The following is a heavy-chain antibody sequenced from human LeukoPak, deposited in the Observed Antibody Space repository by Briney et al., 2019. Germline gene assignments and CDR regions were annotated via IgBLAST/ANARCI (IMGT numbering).Heavy chain of an antibody. J-gene: IGHJ4*02. CDR2: INHSGST. V-gene: IGHV4-34*01. CDR3: ARSPLKNIVVVVAATSDGGNGLDY. Sequence: PSETLSLTCAVYGRSFSGYYWSWIRQPPGKGLEWIGEINHSGSTNYNPSLKSRVTISVDTSKNQFSLKLSSVTAADTAVYYCARSPLKNIVVVVAATSDGGNGLDYWGQGTLVTVSS. D-gene: IGHD2-15*01. CDR1: GRSFSGYY.